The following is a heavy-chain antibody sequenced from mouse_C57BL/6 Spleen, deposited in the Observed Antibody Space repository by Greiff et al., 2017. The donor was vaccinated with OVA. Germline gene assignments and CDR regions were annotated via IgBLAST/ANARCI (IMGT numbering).Heavy chain of an antibody. J-gene: IGHJ3*01. CDR2: IYPGSGST. Sequence: QVQLKQPGAELVKPGASVKMSCKASGYTFTSYWITWVKQRPGQGLEWIGDIYPGSGSTNYNEKFKSKATLTVDTSSSTAYMQLSSLTSEDSAVYYCARRSYGNYGAWFAYWGQGTLVTVSA. CDR1: GYTFTSYW. D-gene: IGHD2-1*01. V-gene: IGHV1-55*01. CDR3: ARRSYGNYGAWFAY.